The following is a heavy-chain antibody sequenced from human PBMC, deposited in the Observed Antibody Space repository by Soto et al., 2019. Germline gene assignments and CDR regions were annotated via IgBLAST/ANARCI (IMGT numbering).Heavy chain of an antibody. Sequence: PGGSLRLSCAASGFTFSSYGMHWVRQAPGKGLEWVAVISYDGSNRYYADSVKGRFTISRDNSKNTLYLQMNSLRAEDTAVYYCAKDFYAPHNIAAAGTQYYYYYYGMDVWGQGTTVTVSS. V-gene: IGHV3-30*18. J-gene: IGHJ6*02. CDR2: ISYDGSNR. CDR1: GFTFSSYG. D-gene: IGHD6-13*01. CDR3: AKDFYAPHNIAAAGTQYYYYYYGMDV.